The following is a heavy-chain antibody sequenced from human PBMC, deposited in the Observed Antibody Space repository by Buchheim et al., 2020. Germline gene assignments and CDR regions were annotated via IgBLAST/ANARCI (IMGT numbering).Heavy chain of an antibody. CDR2: ISYDGSNK. V-gene: IGHV3-30*18. CDR3: AKDRQLLWGYYYYYMDV. J-gene: IGHJ6*03. D-gene: IGHD2-2*01. CDR1: GFTFSSSG. Sequence: QVQLVESGGGVVQPGRSLRLSCAASGFTFSSSGMHWVRQAPGKGLEWVAVISYDGSNKYYADSVKGRLTISGDNSKNTTYLQMNSLRAEDTAVYYCAKDRQLLWGYYYYYMDVWGKGTT.